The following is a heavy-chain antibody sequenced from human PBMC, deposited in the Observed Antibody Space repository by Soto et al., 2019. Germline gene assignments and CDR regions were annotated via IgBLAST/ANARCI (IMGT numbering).Heavy chain of an antibody. J-gene: IGHJ4*02. D-gene: IGHD3-22*01. V-gene: IGHV5-10-1*01. Sequence: VQLVQSGAEVKKPGESLRISCKGSGYSLTSYWISWVRQMPGKGLEWMGRIDPSDSYTNYSPSFQGHVTISVDKSISTAYLQWSSLTASDTAMYYCARHGDYDSRGYNVDYCGQGALGTVSS. CDR3: ARHGDYDSRGYNVDY. CDR1: GYSLTSYW. CDR2: IDPSDSYT.